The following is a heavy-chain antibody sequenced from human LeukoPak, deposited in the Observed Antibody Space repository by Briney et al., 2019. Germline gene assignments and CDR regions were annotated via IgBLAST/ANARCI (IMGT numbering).Heavy chain of an antibody. CDR2: IYYTGST. CDR1: GGSISSRSYY. J-gene: IGHJ5*01. CDR3: GTQVGFRSQRGGWFDY. Sequence: SETLSLACTVSGGSISSRSYYWGWIRQPPGKGLEWIGTIYYTGSTYYSPSLKSRVTISVDTSKNQFSLKVISVTAADTAVYYCGTQVGFRSQRGGWFDYWGQGTLVSVSS. D-gene: IGHD6-25*01. V-gene: IGHV4-39*07.